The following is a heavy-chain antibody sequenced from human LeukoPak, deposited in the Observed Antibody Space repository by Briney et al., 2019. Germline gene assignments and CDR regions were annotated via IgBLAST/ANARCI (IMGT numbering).Heavy chain of an antibody. V-gene: IGHV1-2*06. CDR3: ARESRGYCTNGVCTNFDY. CDR2: INPNSGGT. J-gene: IGHJ4*02. Sequence: ASVKVSCKASGYTFTVYYMHWVRQAPGQGLEWMGRINPNSGGTNYAQKFQGRVTMTRDTSISTAYMELSRLRSDDTAVYYCARESRGYCTNGVCTNFDYWGQGTLVTVSS. D-gene: IGHD2-8*01. CDR1: GYTFTVYY.